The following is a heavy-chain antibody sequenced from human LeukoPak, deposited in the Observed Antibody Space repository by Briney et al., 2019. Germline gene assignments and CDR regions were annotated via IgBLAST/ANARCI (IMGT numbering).Heavy chain of an antibody. CDR1: GFTFSDDY. V-gene: IGHV3-11*01. J-gene: IGHJ6*02. D-gene: IGHD5-12*01. CDR3: ARDLGYSGYDESPKVLTALGHPKSVYYGMDV. CDR2: ISSSGSTI. Sequence: GGSLRLSCAASGFTFSDDYMSWIRQAPGKGLEWVSYISSSGSTIYYADSVKGRFTISRDNAKNSLYLQMNSLRAEDTAVYYCARDLGYSGYDESPKVLTALGHPKSVYYGMDVWGQGTTVTVSS.